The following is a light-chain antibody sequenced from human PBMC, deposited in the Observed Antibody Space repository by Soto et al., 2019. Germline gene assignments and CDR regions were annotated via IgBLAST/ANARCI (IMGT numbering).Light chain of an antibody. CDR1: QSVSSGF. Sequence: EIVLTQSPGILSLSPGERATLSCRASQSVSSGFLAWYQQKPGQAPRLLIYGASTKATGIPDRFSGSGSETDFSLTISRLEPEDVALYYCQQYDSSPISVGQGTRLQIK. CDR2: GAS. V-gene: IGKV3-20*01. J-gene: IGKJ5*01. CDR3: QQYDSSPIS.